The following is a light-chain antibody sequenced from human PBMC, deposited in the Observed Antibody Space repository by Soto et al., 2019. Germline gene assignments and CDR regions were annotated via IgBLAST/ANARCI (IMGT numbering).Light chain of an antibody. CDR3: QQYNNWPRT. V-gene: IGKV3-15*01. CDR1: QSVDIN. Sequence: EIVLTQSPGTLSVSTGDRVTLSCRASQSVDINLAWYQQRPGQAPRLLIYGSSFRATGVPARFSGSGFGTDFTLTISSLQSEDFVVYYCQQYNNWPRTFGQGTMV. J-gene: IGKJ1*01. CDR2: GSS.